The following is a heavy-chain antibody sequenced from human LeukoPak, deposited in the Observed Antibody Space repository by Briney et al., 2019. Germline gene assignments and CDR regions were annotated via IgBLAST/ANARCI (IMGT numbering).Heavy chain of an antibody. CDR2: IYTSGST. D-gene: IGHD6-13*01. V-gene: IGHV4-4*09. J-gene: IGHJ5*02. CDR3: ARRDSSSWYGGWFDP. Sequence: SETLSLTCTVSGGSISSYYWSWIRQPPGKGLEGIGYIYTSGSTNYNPSLKSRVTISVDTSKNQFSLKLSSVTAADTAVYYCARRDSSSWYGGWFDPWGQGTLVTVSS. CDR1: GGSISSYY.